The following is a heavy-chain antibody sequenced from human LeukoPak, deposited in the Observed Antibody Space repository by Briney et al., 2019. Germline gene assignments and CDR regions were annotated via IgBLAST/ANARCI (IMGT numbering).Heavy chain of an antibody. CDR1: GFTFRNYW. D-gene: IGHD2-15*01. CDR3: ARDRGGAESHGFDAFDL. Sequence: GGSLGLLCAPSGFTFRNYWMHWVRQAPGKGLEWVANIKQDGSEKHYVDSVKGRFTISRDNAKNSRYLQMNSLRVDDTAVYYCARDRGGAESHGFDAFDLWGQGTIVTVSS. J-gene: IGHJ3*01. V-gene: IGHV3-7*01. CDR2: IKQDGSEK.